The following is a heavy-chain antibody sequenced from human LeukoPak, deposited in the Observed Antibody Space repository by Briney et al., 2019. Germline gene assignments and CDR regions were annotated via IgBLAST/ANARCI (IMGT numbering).Heavy chain of an antibody. CDR2: ISGDGSST. CDR3: TRAPAWFDH. CDR1: GITFSSYW. J-gene: IGHJ5*02. Sequence: PGGSLRLSCAVSGITFSSYWMYWVRQAPGKGLVWVSGISGDGSSTSYAASVKGRFTISRDNAKNTLYLQMNSLRAEDTAVYYCTRAPAWFDHWGQGTLVTVSS. V-gene: IGHV3-74*01.